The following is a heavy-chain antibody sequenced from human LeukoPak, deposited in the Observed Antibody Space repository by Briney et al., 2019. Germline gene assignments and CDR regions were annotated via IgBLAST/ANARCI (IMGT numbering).Heavy chain of an antibody. CDR1: GCTFSSYA. D-gene: IGHD3-22*01. V-gene: IGHV1-69*13. CDR2: IIPIFGTA. Sequence: GASVKVSCKASGCTFSSYAISWVRQAPGQGLEWMGGIIPIFGTANYAQKFQGRVTITADESTSTAYMELSSLRSEDTAVYYCASSVRDSSGYSTIDYWGQGTLVTVSS. J-gene: IGHJ4*02. CDR3: ASSVRDSSGYSTIDY.